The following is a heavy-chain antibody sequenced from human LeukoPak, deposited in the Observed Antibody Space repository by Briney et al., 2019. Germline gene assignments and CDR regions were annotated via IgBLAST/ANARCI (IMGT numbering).Heavy chain of an antibody. CDR2: IGTAGDT. D-gene: IGHD1-20*01. CDR1: GFTFSSYD. Sequence: GGSLRLSCAASGFTFSSYDMHWVRQATGKGLEWVSAIGTAGDTYYPGSVKGRFTISRENAKNSLYLQMNSLRAEDTAVYYCARAPGISGSYMDVWGKGTTVTVSS. CDR3: ARAPGISGSYMDV. J-gene: IGHJ6*03. V-gene: IGHV3-13*01.